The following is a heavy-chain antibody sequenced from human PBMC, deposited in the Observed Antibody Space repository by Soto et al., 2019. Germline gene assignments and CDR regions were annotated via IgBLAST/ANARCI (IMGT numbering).Heavy chain of an antibody. D-gene: IGHD5-18*01. CDR1: GYTFTDYY. V-gene: IGHV1-2*02. CDR3: TRENIENSDGLYDAFDI. CDR2: MNPKSGGA. Sequence: ASVKVSCKTSGYTFTDYYTQWVRQAPGQGLEWMGWMNPKSGGAYFAQKFQGRVTLTRDTSIGTAYIEVNSLTSDDTAVYFCTRENIENSDGLYDAFDIWGQGTTVTVS. J-gene: IGHJ3*02.